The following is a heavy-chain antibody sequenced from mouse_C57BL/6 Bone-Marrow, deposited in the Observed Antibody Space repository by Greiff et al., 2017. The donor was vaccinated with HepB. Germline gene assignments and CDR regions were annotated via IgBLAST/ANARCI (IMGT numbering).Heavy chain of an antibody. CDR1: GFNIKDDY. CDR2: IDPENGDT. D-gene: IGHD1-1*01. CDR3: TTRYGSSYLFAY. Sequence: EVQLQQSGAELVRPGASVKLSCTASGFNIKDDYMHWVKQRPEQGLEWIGWIDPENGDTEYDSKFQGKATITADTSSNTAYLQLSSLTSEDTAVYYCTTRYGSSYLFAYWGQGTVVTVSA. J-gene: IGHJ3*01. V-gene: IGHV14-4*01.